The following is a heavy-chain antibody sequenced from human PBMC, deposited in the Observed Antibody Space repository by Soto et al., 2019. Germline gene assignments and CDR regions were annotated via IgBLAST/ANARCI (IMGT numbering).Heavy chain of an antibody. CDR1: GFTFSSYW. CDR3: ARGASGNYYLAY. J-gene: IGHJ4*02. CDR2: INTAGRTT. Sequence: EVQLVESGGNLVQPGGSLRLSCAASGFTFSSYWIHWVRQPPGKGLLWVSRINTAGRTTNYADSVKGRFTISRDKAKNTRYLQMNSLRAEDTAVYYCARGASGNYYLAYWGQGALVTISS. V-gene: IGHV3-74*01. D-gene: IGHD3-10*01.